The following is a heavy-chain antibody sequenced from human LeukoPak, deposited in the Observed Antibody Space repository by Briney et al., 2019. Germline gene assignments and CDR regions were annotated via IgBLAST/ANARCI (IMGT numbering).Heavy chain of an antibody. CDR2: IWYDGSNK. D-gene: IGHD3-10*01. J-gene: IGHJ4*02. CDR3: ARGGGTYGFLFDY. CDR1: GFNFSSFV. Sequence: GGSLRLSCAASGFNFSSFVMHWVRQAPGKGLEWVAVIWYDGSNKYYADSVKGRFTISRDNSKNTLYLQMNSLRAEDTAVYYCARGGGTYGFLFDYWGQGTLVTVSS. V-gene: IGHV3-33*01.